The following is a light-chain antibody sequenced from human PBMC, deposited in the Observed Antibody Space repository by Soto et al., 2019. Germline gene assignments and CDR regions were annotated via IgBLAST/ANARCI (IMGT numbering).Light chain of an antibody. CDR2: GAS. V-gene: IGKV3-20*01. CDR1: QSVSSSY. Sequence: EIVLTQSPGTLSLSPGERATLACRASQSVSSSYLACYQQKPVQAPRLLIYGASSRATGIPDRFRGSGSVTDFTLTISRLEPEDFAVYYCQQYGSSPTFGQGTRLEMK. J-gene: IGKJ5*01. CDR3: QQYGSSPT.